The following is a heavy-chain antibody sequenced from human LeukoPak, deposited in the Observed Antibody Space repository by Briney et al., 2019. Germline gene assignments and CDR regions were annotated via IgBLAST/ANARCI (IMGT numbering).Heavy chain of an antibody. D-gene: IGHD3-22*01. V-gene: IGHV1-24*01. CDR2: FDPEDGET. Sequence: APVKVSCKVSGYTLTELSMHWVRQAPGKGLEWMGGFDPEDGETIYAQKFQGRVTMTEDTSTDTAYMELSSLRSEDTAVYYCATWGSGSGYYYPTDYWGQGTLVTVSS. J-gene: IGHJ4*02. CDR3: ATWGSGSGYYYPTDY. CDR1: GYTLTELS.